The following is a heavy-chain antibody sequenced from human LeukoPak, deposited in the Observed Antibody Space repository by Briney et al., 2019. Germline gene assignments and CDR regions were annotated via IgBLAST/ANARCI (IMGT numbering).Heavy chain of an antibody. CDR2: ISAYNGNT. Sequence: ASVKVSCKASGYTFTSYGISWVRQAPGQGLEWMGWISAYNGNTNYAQKLQGRVTMTTDTSTSTAYMELRSLRSDDTAVYHCARGTTMVRGVSQWWFDPWGQGTLVTVSS. V-gene: IGHV1-18*01. CDR1: GYTFTSYG. CDR3: ARGTTMVRGVSQWWFDP. D-gene: IGHD3-10*01. J-gene: IGHJ5*02.